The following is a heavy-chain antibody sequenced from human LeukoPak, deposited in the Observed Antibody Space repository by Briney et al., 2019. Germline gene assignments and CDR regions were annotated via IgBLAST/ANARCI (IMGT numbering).Heavy chain of an antibody. CDR2: ITSSSSYI. CDR1: GFTFSSYA. V-gene: IGHV3-21*04. D-gene: IGHD5-24*01. Sequence: GGSLRLSCAASGFTFSSYAMHWVRQAPGKGLEWVSSITSSSSYIGYADSVKGRFTISRDNAKNSLYLQMNSLRAEDTAVYYCARETPRRGETRDGYRWGQGTVVTVSS. CDR3: ARETPRRGETRDGYR. J-gene: IGHJ4*02.